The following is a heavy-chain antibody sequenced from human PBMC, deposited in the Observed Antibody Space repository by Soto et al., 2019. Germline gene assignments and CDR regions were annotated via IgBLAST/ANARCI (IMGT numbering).Heavy chain of an antibody. V-gene: IGHV3-30-3*01. Sequence: GGSLRLSCAASGFTFSSYAMHWVRQAPGKGLEWVAVISYDGSNKYYADSVKGRFTISRDNSKNTLYLQMNSLRAEDTAVYYCAGAWAMTYYYYGMDVWGQGTTVTVSS. CDR1: GFTFSSYA. CDR2: ISYDGSNK. D-gene: IGHD7-27*01. J-gene: IGHJ6*02. CDR3: AGAWAMTYYYYGMDV.